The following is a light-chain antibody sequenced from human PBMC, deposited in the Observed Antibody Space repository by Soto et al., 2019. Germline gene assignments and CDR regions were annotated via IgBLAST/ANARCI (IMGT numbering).Light chain of an antibody. J-gene: IGKJ5*01. CDR2: AAS. CDR3: QKYSSVIT. V-gene: IGKV1-27*01. Sequence: DIPMTQSPSSLSASVGDRVTITCRASQGISNFLAGYQQKPGKVTKRLISAASTFQAGVPSRFSGSGSGTDFTLAITSLQPEDVATYYCQKYSSVITFGQGTRLEIK. CDR1: QGISNF.